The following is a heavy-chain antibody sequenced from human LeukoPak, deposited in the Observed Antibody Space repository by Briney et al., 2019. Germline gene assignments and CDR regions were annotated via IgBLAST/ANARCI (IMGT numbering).Heavy chain of an antibody. D-gene: IGHD3-22*01. CDR2: INPNGGDT. Sequence: ASVNLSCKASGYTLTGYFIHWVRHAPEEGLEWMGWINPNGGDTNYANNLPGRVTMTGDPSINTAYIDLASLRSTDPAVYYCARGGGTEWLLVPFEYWGQGTLVTVSS. CDR1: GYTLTGYF. V-gene: IGHV1-2*07. CDR3: ARGGGTEWLLVPFEY. J-gene: IGHJ4*02.